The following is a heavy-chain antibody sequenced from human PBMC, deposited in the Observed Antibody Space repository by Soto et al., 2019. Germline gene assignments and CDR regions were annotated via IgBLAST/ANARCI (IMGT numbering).Heavy chain of an antibody. V-gene: IGHV4-34*01. CDR1: GGSFSGYY. Sequence: PSETLSLTCAVYGGSFSGYYWSWIRQPPGKGLEWIGEINHSGSTNYNPSLKSRVTISVDTSKNQFSLKLSSVTAADTAVYYCARPSEVAVAASFDYWGQGTLVTVSS. D-gene: IGHD6-19*01. J-gene: IGHJ4*02. CDR2: INHSGST. CDR3: ARPSEVAVAASFDY.